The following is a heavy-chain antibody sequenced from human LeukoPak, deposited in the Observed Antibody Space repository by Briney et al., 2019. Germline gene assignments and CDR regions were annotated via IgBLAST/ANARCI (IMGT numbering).Heavy chain of an antibody. Sequence: GGSLPLPFAASGFTFSNYAMSWVRQAPGKGLEWVSSLSDSGGSTYYADSVKGRFTISRDNSKNTLFVQMNSLRAEDTAIYYCAKDREVTVSIDCGDAGCSAAFPVCRQGTMVTVSS. D-gene: IGHD2-21*01. CDR2: LSDSGGST. CDR3: AKDREVTVSIDCGDAGCSAAFPV. J-gene: IGHJ3*01. CDR1: GFTFSNYA. V-gene: IGHV3-23*01.